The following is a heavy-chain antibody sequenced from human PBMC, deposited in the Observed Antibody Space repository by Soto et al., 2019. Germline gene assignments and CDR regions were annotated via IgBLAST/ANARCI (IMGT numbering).Heavy chain of an antibody. CDR3: ARGGNIAADIGWSSSWFDP. D-gene: IGHD6-13*01. J-gene: IGHJ5*02. Sequence: QVQLVQSGAEVKKPGSSVKVSCKASGGTFSSYAISWVRQAPGQGLEWMGGIIPIFGTANYAQKFQGRVTITADESTSTAYMELSSLRSEDTAVFYCARGGNIAADIGWSSSWFDPWGQGTLVTVSS. CDR2: IIPIFGTA. V-gene: IGHV1-69*01. CDR1: GGTFSSYA.